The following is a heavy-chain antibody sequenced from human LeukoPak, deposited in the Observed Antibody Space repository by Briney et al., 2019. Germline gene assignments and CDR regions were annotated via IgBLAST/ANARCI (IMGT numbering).Heavy chain of an antibody. CDR2: IYSGGGT. CDR1: GFTVSSAC. V-gene: IGHV3-53*01. Sequence: PGGSLRLSCAASGFTVSSACMTWVRQTPGRGLEWVSVIYSGGGTYYADSVKGRFTISRDSSKNTLYLQMNSLRAEDTAVYYCARGPKGKYYFDYWGQGTLVTVSS. J-gene: IGHJ4*02. CDR3: ARGPKGKYYFDY.